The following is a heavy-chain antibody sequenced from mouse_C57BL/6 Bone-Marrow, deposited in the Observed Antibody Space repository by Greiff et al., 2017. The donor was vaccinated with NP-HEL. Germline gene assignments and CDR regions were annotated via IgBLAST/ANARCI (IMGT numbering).Heavy chain of an antibody. J-gene: IGHJ4*01. CDR2: IDPENGDT. CDR3: TTGGSSPYAMDY. Sequence: VLLKQSGAELVRPGASVKLSCTVSGFNIKDDYMHWVKQRPEQGLEWIGWIDPENGDTEYASKFQGKATITADTSSNTAYLQLSSLTSEDTAVYYCTTGGSSPYAMDYWGQGTSVTVSS. CDR1: GFNIKDDY. V-gene: IGHV14-4*01. D-gene: IGHD1-1*01.